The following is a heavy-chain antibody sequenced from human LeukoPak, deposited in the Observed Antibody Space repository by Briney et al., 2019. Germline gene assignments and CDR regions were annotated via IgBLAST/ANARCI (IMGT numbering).Heavy chain of an antibody. J-gene: IGHJ2*01. CDR3: ARRWGPHCSSISCYWRDWYFDL. CDR1: GGTFSNYG. D-gene: IGHD2-2*01. Sequence: SVKVSCKASGGTFSNYGISWVRQAPGQGLNWMGGIIPISGTPKYAQKFQGRVTITADEFTSTAYMELSSLKSEDTAVYYCARRWGPHCSSISCYWRDWYFDLWGRGTLVTVSS. CDR2: IIPISGTP. V-gene: IGHV1-69*13.